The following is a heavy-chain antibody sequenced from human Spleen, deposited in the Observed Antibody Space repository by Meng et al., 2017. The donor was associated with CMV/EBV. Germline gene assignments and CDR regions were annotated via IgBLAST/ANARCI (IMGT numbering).Heavy chain of an antibody. V-gene: IGHV4-34*01. J-gene: IGHJ5*02. D-gene: IGHD3-3*01. CDR1: GSY. CDR3: ARGRDTTSYFDFWSGYRNWFDP. CDR2: SNHSGST. Sequence: GSYWGWVRQPPGTGLEWIGESNHSGSTNYNPSLKSRVTISPDTSKNQFSLKLSSVTDADTAVYYCARGRDTTSYFDFWSGYRNWFDPWGHGTLVTVSS.